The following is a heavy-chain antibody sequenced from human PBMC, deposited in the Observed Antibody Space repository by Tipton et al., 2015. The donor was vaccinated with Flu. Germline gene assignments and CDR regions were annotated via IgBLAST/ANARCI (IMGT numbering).Heavy chain of an antibody. CDR2: IYHSGTT. D-gene: IGHD6-19*01. CDR1: GASISSGGNS. J-gene: IGHJ5*02. V-gene: IGHV4-30-2*01. CDR3: AREGGYSSGFSGIDT. Sequence: TLSLTCSVSGASISSGGNSWSWIRQPPGKGLEWIGYIYHSGTTYYNPSLKSRVTISGDRSRNQFSLKLTSVTAADTAVYYCAREGGYSSGFSGIDTSGQGMLVTVSS.